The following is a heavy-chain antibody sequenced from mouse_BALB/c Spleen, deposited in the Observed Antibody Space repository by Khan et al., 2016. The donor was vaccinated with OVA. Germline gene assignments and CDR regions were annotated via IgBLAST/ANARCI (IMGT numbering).Heavy chain of an antibody. V-gene: IGHV3-2*02. D-gene: IGHD1-2*01. J-gene: IGHJ2*01. CDR1: GYSITSGYG. CDR3: ARTARIEY. Sequence: EVQLVESGPGLVKPSQSLSITCTVTGYSITSGYGWNWIRQFPGNKLEWMGYISYSGSTNYNPSLKSRISITRDTSKNQFFLQLNSVTTEDTATYYCARTARIEYWGQGTTLTVSS. CDR2: ISYSGST.